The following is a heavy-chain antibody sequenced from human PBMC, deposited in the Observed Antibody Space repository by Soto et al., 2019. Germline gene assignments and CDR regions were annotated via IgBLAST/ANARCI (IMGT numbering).Heavy chain of an antibody. D-gene: IGHD2-15*01. CDR1: GYSFTSYW. Sequence: PGESLKISCKGSGYSFTSYWIGLVRQMHGKGLEWMGIIYPGDSDTRYSPSFQGQVTISADGSISTAYLQWSGLKASDTAMYYCARQAGGGGCSCSTTIAHYYHHGLDVCGKGSTVAVSS. CDR3: ARQAGGGGCSCSTTIAHYYHHGLDV. J-gene: IGHJ6*04. V-gene: IGHV5-51*01. CDR2: IYPGDSDT.